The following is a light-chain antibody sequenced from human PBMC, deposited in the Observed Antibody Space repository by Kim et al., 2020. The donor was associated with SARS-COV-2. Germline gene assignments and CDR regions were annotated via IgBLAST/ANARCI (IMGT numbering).Light chain of an antibody. CDR3: QSYDSSNLWV. CDR1: SGSIASNY. CDR2: EDN. Sequence: VTASCTGSSGSIASNYVQWYQQRPGSAPTTVIYEDNQRPSGVPDRFSGSIDSSSNSASLTISGLKTEDEADYYCQSYDSSNLWVFGGGTQLTVL. J-gene: IGLJ3*02. V-gene: IGLV6-57*02.